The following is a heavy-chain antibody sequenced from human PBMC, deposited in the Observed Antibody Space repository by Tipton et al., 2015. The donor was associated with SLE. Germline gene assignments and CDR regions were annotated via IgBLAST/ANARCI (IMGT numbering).Heavy chain of an antibody. J-gene: IGHJ4*02. CDR1: GHSISSSNW. D-gene: IGHD5-12*01. Sequence: GLVKPSDTLSLTCGVSGHSISSSNWWGWIRQPPGKGLEWIAYMYHSGSTYYNPSLKSRVTMSVDTSKNQFSLKLSSVTAADTAVYYCARMLVRLSDYDSLFDYWGQGTLVTVSS. V-gene: IGHV4-28*01. CDR2: MYHSGST. CDR3: ARMLVRLSDYDSLFDY.